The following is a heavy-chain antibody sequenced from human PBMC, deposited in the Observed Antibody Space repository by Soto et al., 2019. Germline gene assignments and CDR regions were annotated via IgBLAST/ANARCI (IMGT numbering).Heavy chain of an antibody. CDR1: GFTFSAFA. Sequence: GGSLRLSCAASGFTFSAFAMSWVRQAPGKGLEWVSTISEGGGTPFYADSVKGRFTISRDNSKNTLHLQMTTLRAEDTAVYFCAKRNRYYFDSWGQGTLVTVSS. CDR3: AKRNRYYFDS. J-gene: IGHJ4*02. V-gene: IGHV3-23*01. CDR2: ISEGGGTP.